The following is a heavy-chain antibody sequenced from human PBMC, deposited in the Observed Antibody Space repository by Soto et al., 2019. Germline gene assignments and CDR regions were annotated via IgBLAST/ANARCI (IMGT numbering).Heavy chain of an antibody. CDR3: ARGRYGDY. Sequence: QVNLVQSGAEVRKPGASVKVSCKGSGYTFTSYGIAWVRQAPGQGLEWMGWIGAHNDNTNYAQKVQGRVTVTRDTSTSTAYMELRNLRSDDTAVYYCARGRYGDYWGQGALVTVSS. CDR1: GYTFTSYG. CDR2: IGAHNDNT. J-gene: IGHJ4*02. D-gene: IGHD1-1*01. V-gene: IGHV1-18*01.